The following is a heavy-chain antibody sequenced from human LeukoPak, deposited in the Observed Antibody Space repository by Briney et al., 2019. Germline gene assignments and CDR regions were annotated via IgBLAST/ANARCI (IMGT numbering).Heavy chain of an antibody. CDR3: ARVVGIQVDY. J-gene: IGHJ4*02. D-gene: IGHD1-26*01. Sequence: PSETLSLTCAVYGGSFSGYYWSWIRQPPGKGLEWIGEINHSGSTNYNPSLKSRVTISVDTSKNQFSLKLSSVTAADTAVYYCARVVGIQVDYWGQGTLVTVSS. V-gene: IGHV4-34*01. CDR2: INHSGST. CDR1: GGSFSGYY.